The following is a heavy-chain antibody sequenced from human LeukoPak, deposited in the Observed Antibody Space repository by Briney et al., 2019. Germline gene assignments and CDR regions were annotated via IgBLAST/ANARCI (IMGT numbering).Heavy chain of an antibody. CDR2: INPTGGIT. V-gene: IGHV1-46*01. CDR1: GYTFTSYY. Sequence: ASVKVSCKASGYTFTSYYMHWVRQAPGQGLEWMGIINPTGGITDYAQKFRGRVTMTSDTSTSTVYMEVSSLRSEDTAVYYCARGPIAIYYFDYWGQGTLVTVSS. D-gene: IGHD3-10*01. J-gene: IGHJ4*02. CDR3: ARGPIAIYYFDY.